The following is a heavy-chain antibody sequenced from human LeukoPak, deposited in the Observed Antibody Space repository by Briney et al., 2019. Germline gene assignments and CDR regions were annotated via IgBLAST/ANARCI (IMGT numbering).Heavy chain of an antibody. J-gene: IGHJ6*03. V-gene: IGHV3-30*02. Sequence: GGSLRLSCAASGFTFSNYGMHWVRQAPGKGMEWVAFIRYDGSNKYYADSVKGRFTISRDNSKNTLYLQMNSLRAEDTAVYYCAKIGYSSSWYYYYYYYYMDVWGKGTTVTVSS. CDR2: IRYDGSNK. D-gene: IGHD6-13*01. CDR3: AKIGYSSSWYYYYYYYYMDV. CDR1: GFTFSNYG.